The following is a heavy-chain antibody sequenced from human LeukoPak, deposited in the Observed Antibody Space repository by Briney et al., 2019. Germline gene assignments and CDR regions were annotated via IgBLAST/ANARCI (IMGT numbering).Heavy chain of an antibody. V-gene: IGHV4-59*11. Sequence: SETLSLTCTVSGGSITNRYWNWIRQSPGRGLEWIGYINYSGTTNYNPSLRGRVTISVDTSKNQFSLKLSSVTAADTAVYFCARDPLSTNDFDIWGQGTMVTVSS. D-gene: IGHD1-1*01. CDR1: GGSITNRY. J-gene: IGHJ3*02. CDR3: ARDPLSTNDFDI. CDR2: INYSGTT.